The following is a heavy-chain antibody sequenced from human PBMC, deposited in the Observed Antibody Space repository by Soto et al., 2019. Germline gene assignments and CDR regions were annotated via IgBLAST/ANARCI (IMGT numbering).Heavy chain of an antibody. CDR2: MNPNSGNT. CDR1: GYTFTSYD. J-gene: IGHJ6*02. D-gene: IGHD2-2*01. Sequence: QVQLVQSGAEVKKPGASVKVSCKASGYTFTSYDINWVRQATGQGLEWMGWMNPNSGNTGYAQTFQGRGTMTRNTSISTAYMELSSLRSEDTAVYYCARGRGLGYCISTSLCSYYYGMDVWGQGTTVTVSS. V-gene: IGHV1-8*01. CDR3: ARGRGLGYCISTSLCSYYYGMDV.